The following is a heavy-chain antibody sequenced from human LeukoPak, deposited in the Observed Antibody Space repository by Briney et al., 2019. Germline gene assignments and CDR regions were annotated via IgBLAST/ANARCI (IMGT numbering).Heavy chain of an antibody. CDR1: GFTFSSYA. D-gene: IGHD3-22*01. CDR2: MSGSGGST. CDR3: AKDRGGGYYDFDN. Sequence: GGSLRLSCAASGFTFSSYAMSWVRQAPGKGLQWVSGMSGSGGSTYYADSVKGRFSISRDNSKNTLYLQMNSLRAEETAVYYCAKDRGGGYYDFDNWGQGTLVTVSS. V-gene: IGHV3-23*01. J-gene: IGHJ4*02.